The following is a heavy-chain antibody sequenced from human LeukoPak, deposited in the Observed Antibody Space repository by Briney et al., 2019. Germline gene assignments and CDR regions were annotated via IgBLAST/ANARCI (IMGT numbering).Heavy chain of an antibody. V-gene: IGHV4-39*01. D-gene: IGHD6-6*01. CDR1: GGSISSSSYY. CDR2: IYYSGST. Sequence: PSETLSLTCTVSGGSISSSSYYWGWIRQPPGKGLEWIGSIYYSGSTYYNPSLKRRVTISVDTSKNQFYLKLSSVTAADTAVYYCARHGHRAARYLGNWFDPLGQGTLVTVSS. J-gene: IGHJ5*02. CDR3: ARHGHRAARYLGNWFDP.